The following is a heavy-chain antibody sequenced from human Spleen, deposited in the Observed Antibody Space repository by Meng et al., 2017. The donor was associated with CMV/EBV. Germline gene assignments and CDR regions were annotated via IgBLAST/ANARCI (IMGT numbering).Heavy chain of an antibody. D-gene: IGHD3-3*01. V-gene: IGHV1-69*05. J-gene: IGHJ4*02. CDR2: INPLFGIP. CDR1: GSTSRRLS. Sequence: SVKVSCKTSGSTSRRLSITWVRQAPGQGLECLGTINPLFGIPNYAQKFQGRVTIFTDESTATAYMELSSLTSDDTAMYYCARGLPLGVWSGNHQHPYFDYWGQGTLVTVSS. CDR3: ARGLPLGVWSGNHQHPYFDY.